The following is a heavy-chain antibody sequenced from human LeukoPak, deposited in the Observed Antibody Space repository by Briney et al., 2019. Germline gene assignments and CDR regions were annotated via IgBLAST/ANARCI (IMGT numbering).Heavy chain of an antibody. V-gene: IGHV4-59*01. Sequence: SETLSLTCTVSGGSFEHYFWSWIRQPPGKGLEWIGYVYYSGSTDYSPSLKSRLTISADTSKNQISLKLSSVTAADTDVYYCASHRRSHGSEYWGQGILVTVSS. J-gene: IGHJ4*02. D-gene: IGHD3-10*01. CDR3: ASHRRSHGSEY. CDR2: VYYSGST. CDR1: GGSFEHYF.